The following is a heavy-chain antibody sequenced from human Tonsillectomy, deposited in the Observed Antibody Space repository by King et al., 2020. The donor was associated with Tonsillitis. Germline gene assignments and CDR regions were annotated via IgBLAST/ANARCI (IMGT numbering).Heavy chain of an antibody. CDR3: AKDLPAAAGMGGADS. CDR2: ISYDGSNK. CDR1: GFTLSTYG. J-gene: IGHJ4*02. D-gene: IGHD6-13*01. Sequence: VQLVESGGGVVQPGRSLRLSCAGSGFTLSTYGMHWLRQAPGKGLEWEAVISYDGSNKVYEDSVRGRFTISRDNSENMLYLQMSSLRPEDTAVYYCAKDLPAAAGMGGADSWGQGTLVTVSS. V-gene: IGHV3-30*18.